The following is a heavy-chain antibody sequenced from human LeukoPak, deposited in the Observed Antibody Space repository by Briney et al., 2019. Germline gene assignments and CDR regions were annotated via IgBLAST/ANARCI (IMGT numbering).Heavy chain of an antibody. CDR3: ARAGGKEDIVVVAAEYYFDY. CDR2: INHSGST. D-gene: IGHD2-15*01. J-gene: IGHJ4*02. CDR1: GGSISSYY. V-gene: IGHV4-34*01. Sequence: SETLSLTCTVSGGSISSYYWSWIRQPPGKGLEWIGEINHSGSTNYNPSLKSRVTISVDTSKNQFSLKLSSVTAADTAVYYCARAGGKEDIVVVAAEYYFDYWGQGTLVTVSS.